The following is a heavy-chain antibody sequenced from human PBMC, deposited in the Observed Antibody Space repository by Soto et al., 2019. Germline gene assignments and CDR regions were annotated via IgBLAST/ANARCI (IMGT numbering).Heavy chain of an antibody. CDR1: GFTFTSSA. D-gene: IGHD3-16*01. Sequence: SVKVSCKASGFTFTSSAVQWVRQARGQRLEWIGWIVVGSGNTNYAQKFQERVTITRDMSTSTAYMELSSLRSEDTAVYYCAASPGGWYYYGMDVWGQGTTVTVYS. J-gene: IGHJ6*02. CDR2: IVVGSGNT. CDR3: AASPGGWYYYGMDV. V-gene: IGHV1-58*01.